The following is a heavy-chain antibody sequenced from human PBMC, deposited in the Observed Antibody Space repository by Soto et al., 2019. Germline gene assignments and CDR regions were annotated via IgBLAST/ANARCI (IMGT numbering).Heavy chain of an antibody. V-gene: IGHV4-30-2*01. CDR3: AAGGGLPRYY. Sequence: QLQLQESGSGLVKPSQTLSLTCAVSGGSISSGGYSWSWIRQPPGKGLEWIGYIYHSGSTYYNPSLKSRGTLSVDRSKTQCSLNLSSAPAADTAVDYCAAGGGLPRYYWGQGTLVTVSS. D-gene: IGHD5-12*01. CDR1: GGSISSGGYS. J-gene: IGHJ4*02. CDR2: IYHSGST.